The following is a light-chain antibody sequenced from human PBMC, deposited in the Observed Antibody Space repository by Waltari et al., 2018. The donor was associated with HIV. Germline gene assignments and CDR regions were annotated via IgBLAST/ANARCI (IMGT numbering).Light chain of an antibody. CDR3: NSRDSSGNHPVV. Sequence: SSELPQDPAVSVALGQTVRITCHGDSLRSYYSSWYQQKPVQAPVMVIYGKNNRPSGITDLFSGSSSGNTAYLTITGAQAEDEADYYCNSRDSSGNHPVVFGGGTKLTVL. V-gene: IGLV3-19*01. CDR1: SLRSYY. J-gene: IGLJ2*01. CDR2: GKN.